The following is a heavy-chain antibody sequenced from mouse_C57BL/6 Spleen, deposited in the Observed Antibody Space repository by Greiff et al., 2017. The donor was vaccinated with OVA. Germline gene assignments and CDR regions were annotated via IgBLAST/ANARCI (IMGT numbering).Heavy chain of an antibody. J-gene: IGHJ1*03. CDR3: AREGITTVVRYFDV. CDR2: INPNYGTT. Sequence: EVQRVESGPELVKPGASVKISCKASGYSFTDYNMNWVKQSNGKSLEWIGVINPNYGTTSYNQKFKGKATLTVDQSSSTAYMQLHSLTSEDSAVYYCAREGITTVVRYFDVWGTGTTVTVSS. V-gene: IGHV1-39*01. CDR1: GYSFTDYN. D-gene: IGHD1-1*01.